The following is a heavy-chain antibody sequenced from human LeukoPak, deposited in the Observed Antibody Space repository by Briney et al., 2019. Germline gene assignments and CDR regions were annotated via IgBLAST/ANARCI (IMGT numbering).Heavy chain of an antibody. V-gene: IGHV1-18*01. J-gene: IGHJ4*02. CDR1: GYTLTSYG. CDR3: ARDVPGYPTRYVDY. D-gene: IGHD2-2*01. Sequence: ASVKVSCKASGYTLTSYGISWVRQAPGQGLEWMGWISAYNGNTNYAQKLQGRVTMTTDTSTSTAYMELRSLRSDDTAVYYCARDVPGYPTRYVDYWGQGTLVTVSS. CDR2: ISAYNGNT.